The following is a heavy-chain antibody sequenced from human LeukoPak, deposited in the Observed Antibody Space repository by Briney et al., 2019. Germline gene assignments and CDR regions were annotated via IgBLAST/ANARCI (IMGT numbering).Heavy chain of an antibody. V-gene: IGHV3-30*18. CDR1: GFTFSSYG. CDR2: ISYDGSNK. Sequence: GGSLRLSCAASGFTFSSYGMHCVRQAPGKGLEWVVVISYDGSNKYYVDSVKGRFTISRDNSKNTLYLQMNSLRAEDTAVYYCAKGLGGYYYYGMDVWGQGTTVTVSS. CDR3: AKGLGGYYYYGMDV. J-gene: IGHJ6*02. D-gene: IGHD3-16*01.